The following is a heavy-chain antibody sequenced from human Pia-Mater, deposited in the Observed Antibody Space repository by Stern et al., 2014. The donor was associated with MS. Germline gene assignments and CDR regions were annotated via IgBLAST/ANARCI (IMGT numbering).Heavy chain of an antibody. Sequence: QVQLVESGPEVKKPGSSVKVSCKASGGTFSNYAISWVRQAPGQGLEWMGGLIIIFDTANYAQKFQGRVTISADESTSTAYMELSSLRSEDTAVYYCARASERSGYYPDYFQYWGQGTTVTVSS. CDR3: ARASERSGYYPDYFQY. CDR1: GGTFSNYA. V-gene: IGHV1-69*01. D-gene: IGHD3-22*01. J-gene: IGHJ1*01. CDR2: LIIIFDTA.